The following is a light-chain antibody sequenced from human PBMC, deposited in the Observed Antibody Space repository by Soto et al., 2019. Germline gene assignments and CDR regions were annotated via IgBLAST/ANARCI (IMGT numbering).Light chain of an antibody. V-gene: IGKV3-11*01. J-gene: IGKJ4*01. CDR1: QSVSSD. CDR3: QQRSNWPPLT. Sequence: EIVLTQSPATLSLSPGARATFSCRASQSVSSDLVWYQHKPGHAPRLLISDASNRATGIPDRFSGSGSGTDFTLTISSLVPEDFAVYYCQQRSNWPPLTFGGGTKVESK. CDR2: DAS.